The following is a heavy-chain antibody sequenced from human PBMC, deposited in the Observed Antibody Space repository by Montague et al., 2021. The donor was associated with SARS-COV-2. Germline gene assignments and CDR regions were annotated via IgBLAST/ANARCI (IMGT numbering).Heavy chain of an antibody. V-gene: IGHV3-23*03. CDR2: IYSGGSST. CDR1: GFTFSSYA. CDR3: AKDQLIAVAENYYYYGMDV. Sequence: SLSPSFSASGFTFSSYAMSWVRQAPGKGLEWVSVIYSGGSSTYYADSVKGRFTISRDNSKNTLYLQMNSLRAEDTAVYYCAKDQLIAVAENYYYYGMDVWGQGTTVTVSS. J-gene: IGHJ6*02. D-gene: IGHD6-19*01.